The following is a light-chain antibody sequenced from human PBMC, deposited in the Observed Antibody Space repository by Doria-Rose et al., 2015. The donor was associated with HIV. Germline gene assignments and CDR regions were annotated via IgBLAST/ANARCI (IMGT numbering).Light chain of an antibody. J-gene: IGKJ3*01. V-gene: IGKV4-1*01. CDR2: WAS. Sequence: DIRMTQSPESLGMSLGERATLNCKSNQSLLYTSKHYLAWYQQKPGQPPKLLIYWASTRQSGVPARFGGSGSGTDFTLTISSLEAEDVAVYYCQQYYDTPSFGPGTTVDIK. CDR3: QQYYDTPS. CDR1: QSLLYTSKHY.